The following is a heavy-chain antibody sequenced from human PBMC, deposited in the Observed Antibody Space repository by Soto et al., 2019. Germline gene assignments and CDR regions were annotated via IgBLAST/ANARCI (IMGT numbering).Heavy chain of an antibody. D-gene: IGHD1-26*01. Sequence: QAQLVESGGGLVKPGGSLRLYCAASGFTFSDYYMSWIRQAPGKGLEWVSYISSSGSTIYYADSVKGRFTISRDNAKNLLYLQMNSLRAEDTAVYYCAREEVAATFAASDIWRQGTMFTVSS. CDR1: GFTFSDYY. V-gene: IGHV3-11*01. J-gene: IGHJ3*02. CDR3: AREEVAATFAASDI. CDR2: ISSSGSTI.